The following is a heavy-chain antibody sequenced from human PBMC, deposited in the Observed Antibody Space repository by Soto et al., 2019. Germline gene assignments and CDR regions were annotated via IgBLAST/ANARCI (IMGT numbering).Heavy chain of an antibody. Sequence: PSETLSLTCTVSGDSISSYSWSWIRQPPGKGLEWIGYIYYSGSTNYNPSLKSRVTISVDTSKNQFSLKLSSVTAADTAVYYCARLNIAPPDCSGGSCPPRYGMDVWGQGTTVTVSS. CDR2: IYYSGST. CDR1: GDSISSYS. D-gene: IGHD2-15*01. V-gene: IGHV4-59*08. CDR3: ARLNIAPPDCSGGSCPPRYGMDV. J-gene: IGHJ6*02.